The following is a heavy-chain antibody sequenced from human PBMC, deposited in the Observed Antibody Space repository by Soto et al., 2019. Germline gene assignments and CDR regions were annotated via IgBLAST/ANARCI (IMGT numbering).Heavy chain of an antibody. CDR1: GFTVSSRY. CDR3: ARDKRDLRFLESSYYFDY. CDR2: IYTDGRT. Sequence: GGSLRLSCAASGFTVSSRYLSWVRQAPGKGLEWVSVIYTDGRTFYADSVKGRFTISRDNSKNTLYLQMNSLRAEDTAVYYCARDKRDLRFLESSYYFDYWGQGTLVTVSS. D-gene: IGHD3-3*01. J-gene: IGHJ4*02. V-gene: IGHV3-66*02.